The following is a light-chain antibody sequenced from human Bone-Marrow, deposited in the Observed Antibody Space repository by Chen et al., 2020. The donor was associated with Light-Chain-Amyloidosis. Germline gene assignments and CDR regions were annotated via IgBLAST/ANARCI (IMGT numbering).Light chain of an antibody. CDR3: SSYTITNALV. CDR1: SSDVGSDNL. V-gene: IGLV2-14*01. Sequence: QSALPQPAPVSGSPGQSITISCTGTSSDVGSDNLVSWYQQPPDKAPKLMIYEVTTRPSWVPDRFSGSKSDNTASLTISGLQTEDEADYFCSSYTITNALVFGSGTRVTVL. J-gene: IGLJ1*01. CDR2: EVT.